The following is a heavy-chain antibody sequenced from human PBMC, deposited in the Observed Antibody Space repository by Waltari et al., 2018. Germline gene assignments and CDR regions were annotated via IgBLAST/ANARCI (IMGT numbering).Heavy chain of an antibody. CDR3: ATLFIGFHPSHDY. Sequence: QVHLVQSGAEVKKPGASVKVSCKVSGYRLNEFSIHWGRQIPGEGLEWIGGFDPDDGAEPGDAQHCQGGVSMTADTSTDTAHTDLSGLGSDDTAVYYCATLFIGFHPSHDYWGQGTLVIVSS. D-gene: IGHD3-16*02. CDR2: FDPDDGAEP. J-gene: IGHJ4*02. CDR1: GYRLNEFS. V-gene: IGHV1-24*01.